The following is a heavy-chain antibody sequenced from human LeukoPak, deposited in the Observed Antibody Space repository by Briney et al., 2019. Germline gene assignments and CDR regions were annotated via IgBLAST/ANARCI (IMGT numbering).Heavy chain of an antibody. CDR1: GFTFSSYS. J-gene: IGHJ6*02. CDR3: ARDRCSGGSCYYYYGMDV. Sequence: PGGSLRLSCAASGFTFSSYSMNWVRQAPGKGLEWVSSISSSSSYIYYADSVKGRFTISRDNAKNSLYLQMNSLRAEDTAVYYCARDRCSGGSCYYYYGMDVWGQGATVTVSS. CDR2: ISSSSSYI. D-gene: IGHD2-15*01. V-gene: IGHV3-21*01.